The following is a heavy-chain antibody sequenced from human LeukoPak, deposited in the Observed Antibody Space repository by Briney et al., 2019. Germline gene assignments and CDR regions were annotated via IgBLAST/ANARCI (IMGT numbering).Heavy chain of an antibody. CDR1: GFTVSSNY. D-gene: IGHD5-24*01. Sequence: PGGSLRLSCAASGFTVSSNYMGWVRQAPGKGLEWVSVIYSGGSTYYADSVKGRFTISRDNSKNTVYLQMNSLSAEDAAVYYCVKDDGWVQYANWGQGTLVTVSS. CDR2: IYSGGST. V-gene: IGHV3-66*01. J-gene: IGHJ4*02. CDR3: VKDDGWVQYAN.